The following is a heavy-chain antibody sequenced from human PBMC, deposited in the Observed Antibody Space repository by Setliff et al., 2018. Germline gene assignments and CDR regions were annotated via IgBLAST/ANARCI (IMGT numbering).Heavy chain of an antibody. Sequence: ESGPTLVNPTETLTLACTVSGFSLSNTKMGVSWIRQPPGKALEWLAHIFSNDEKTYSPSLQTRLTITKATSKNQVALIMTDMDHGDTATYYCVHIMITFGGIKRVDGLDVWGPGTVVTVSS. CDR2: IFSNDEK. CDR3: VHIMITFGGIKRVDGLDV. D-gene: IGHD3-16*01. CDR1: GFSLSNTKMG. J-gene: IGHJ3*01. V-gene: IGHV2-26*01.